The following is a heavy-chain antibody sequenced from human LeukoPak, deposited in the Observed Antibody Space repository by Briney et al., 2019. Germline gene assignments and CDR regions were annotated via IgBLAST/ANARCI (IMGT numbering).Heavy chain of an antibody. Sequence: SETLSLTCTVSGGSISSGSYYWSWLRQPAGKGLEWFGRIYTSGSTNYNPSLKSRVTISVDTSKNQFSMKLSSVTAADTAVYYCARVGCSSTSCYGWFYYMDVWGKGTTVTVSS. V-gene: IGHV4-61*02. J-gene: IGHJ6*03. CDR1: GGSISSGSYY. CDR2: IYTSGST. D-gene: IGHD2-2*01. CDR3: ARVGCSSTSCYGWFYYMDV.